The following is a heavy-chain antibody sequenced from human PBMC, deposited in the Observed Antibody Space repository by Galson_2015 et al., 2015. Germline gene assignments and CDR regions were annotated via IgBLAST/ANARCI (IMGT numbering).Heavy chain of an antibody. J-gene: IGHJ6*02. V-gene: IGHV6-1*01. CDR2: TYYRTKWYN. CDR3: AREFYGMDV. Sequence: CAISGDSASSHSAAWNWIRQSPPRGLEWLGRTYYRTKWYNDYAESVKSRITINPDTSKNQISLLLNSVTPEDTAVYYCAREFYGMDVWGQGTTVTVSS. CDR1: GDSASSHSAA.